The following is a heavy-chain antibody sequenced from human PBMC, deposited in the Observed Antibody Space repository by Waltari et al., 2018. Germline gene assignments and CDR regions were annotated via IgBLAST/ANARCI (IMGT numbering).Heavy chain of an antibody. Sequence: EVQLLESGGGLVQPGGSLRLSCEASGFTFSNHAMSWVRQAPGKGLEWVSVISYDGRYGHSADSVRDRFTISRDNSRNTMYLEMNGLRPEDTAVYYCARDWRRSLEFFDWLLFALDFWGQGTLVAV. CDR1: GFTFSNHA. CDR2: ISYDGRYG. V-gene: IGHV3-23*01. J-gene: IGHJ4*02. D-gene: IGHD3-3*02. CDR3: ARDWRRSLEFFDWLLFALDF.